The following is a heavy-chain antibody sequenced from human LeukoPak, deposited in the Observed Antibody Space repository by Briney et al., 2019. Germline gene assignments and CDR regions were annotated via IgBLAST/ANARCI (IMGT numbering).Heavy chain of an antibody. CDR2: IYYSGST. Sequence: SETLSLTCTVSGGSISSSSYYWGWIRQPPGKGLEWIGSIYYSGSTYYNPSLKSRVTISVDTSKNQFSLKLSSVTAADTAVYYCARVQSGMTIAYWGQGTLVTVSS. V-gene: IGHV4-39*07. CDR1: GGSISSSSYY. J-gene: IGHJ4*02. CDR3: ARVQSGMTIAY. D-gene: IGHD4/OR15-4a*01.